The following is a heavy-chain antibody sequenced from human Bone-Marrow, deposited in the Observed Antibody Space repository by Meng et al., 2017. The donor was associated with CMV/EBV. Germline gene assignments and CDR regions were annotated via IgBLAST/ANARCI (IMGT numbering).Heavy chain of an antibody. CDR1: GGSISSGGYF. Sequence: GSLRLSCTVSGGSISSGGYFWGWIRQPPGKRLEWIGSIHYSGRTYYNPSLKSRVTISVDTSKNQFSLRLSSLTAADTAVYYCARRGRAERSGYSYFDYWGQGTLVTVPS. J-gene: IGHJ4*02. CDR2: IHYSGRT. D-gene: IGHD3-3*01. CDR3: ARRGRAERSGYSYFDY. V-gene: IGHV4-39*07.